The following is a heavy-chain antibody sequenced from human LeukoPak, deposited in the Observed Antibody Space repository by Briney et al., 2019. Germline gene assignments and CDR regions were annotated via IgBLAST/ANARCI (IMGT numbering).Heavy chain of an antibody. CDR1: GFALRDYD. Sequence: GGSLRLSCAASGFALRDYDMRWVRQVTGKGLEWVSAIGISGDAYYPNSVKGRFTVSRENAKNSLYLQMNSLTAGDTAVYYCARGGIQVSGIDEINYWGQGTLATVSS. CDR3: ARGGIQVSGIDEINY. CDR2: IGISGDA. V-gene: IGHV3-13*01. J-gene: IGHJ4*02. D-gene: IGHD6-19*01.